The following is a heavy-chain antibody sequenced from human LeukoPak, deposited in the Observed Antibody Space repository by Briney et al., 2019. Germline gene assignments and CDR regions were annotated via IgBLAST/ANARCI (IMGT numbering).Heavy chain of an antibody. Sequence: GGSLRLSCAASGFTVSSNYMSWVRQAPGKGLEWVSVIYSGGSTYYADSVKGRFTISRDNSKSTLYLQMNSLRAEDSAVYYCASLSTSYYWGQGTLVTVSS. V-gene: IGHV3-66*01. CDR2: IYSGGST. J-gene: IGHJ4*02. D-gene: IGHD5/OR15-5a*01. CDR1: GFTVSSNY. CDR3: ASLSTSYY.